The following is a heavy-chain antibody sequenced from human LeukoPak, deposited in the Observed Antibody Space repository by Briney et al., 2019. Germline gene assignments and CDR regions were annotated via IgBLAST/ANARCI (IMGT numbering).Heavy chain of an antibody. CDR3: ARLPAYCSSTSCYYDY. V-gene: IGHV3-48*04. D-gene: IGHD2-2*01. J-gene: IGHJ4*02. CDR2: ISSASGSI. CDR1: GFTLSSYS. Sequence: GGSLRLSCAASGFTLSSYSMNWVRQAPGKGLERVSYISSASGSIYYADSVKGRFTISRDNAKNSLFLQMNSLRAEDTAVYYCARLPAYCSSTSCYYDYWGQGTLVTVSS.